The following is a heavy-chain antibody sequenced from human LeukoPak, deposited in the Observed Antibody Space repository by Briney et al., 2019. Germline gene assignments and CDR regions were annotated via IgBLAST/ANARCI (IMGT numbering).Heavy chain of an antibody. CDR3: ARDVDYANPRHDY. J-gene: IGHJ4*02. CDR1: GFTFSDYY. Sequence: GGSLRLSCAASGFTFSDYYMSWIRQAPGKGLEWVSYISSSGNPLYYADSVKGRFTISRDNANNLVYLQMNSLRAEDTAVYYCARDVDYANPRHDYWGQGTLVTVSS. V-gene: IGHV3-11*04. CDR2: ISSSGNPL. D-gene: IGHD4/OR15-4a*01.